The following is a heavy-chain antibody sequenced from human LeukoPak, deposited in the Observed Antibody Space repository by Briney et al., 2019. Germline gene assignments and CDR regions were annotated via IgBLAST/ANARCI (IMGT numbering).Heavy chain of an antibody. Sequence: PGGSLRLSCAAPGFTFSDCSIHWVRQASGKGLEWVGLIDKKTKNYETAYAASVRGRFTISRDDSQNTAYLQMYSLETEDTALYYCTRDAGTYNWLDPWGQGTLVTVSS. V-gene: IGHV3-73*01. CDR1: GFTFSDCS. D-gene: IGHD1-26*01. J-gene: IGHJ5*02. CDR2: IDKKTKNYET. CDR3: TRDAGTYNWLDP.